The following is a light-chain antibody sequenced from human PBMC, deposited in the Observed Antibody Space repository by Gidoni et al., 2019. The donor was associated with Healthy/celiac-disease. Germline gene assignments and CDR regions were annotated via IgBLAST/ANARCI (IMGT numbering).Light chain of an antibody. V-gene: IGKV1-5*03. CDR1: QSISSW. J-gene: IGKJ1*01. CDR3: QQYNSYPWT. Sequence: DIHITQSPSTLSASVGDRVTITCRASQSISSWLAWYHQKPGKATKLLIYKASSLESGVPSRFRGSGSGTEFTITISSLQPDDCATYYCQQYNSYPWTFGQGTKVEIK. CDR2: KAS.